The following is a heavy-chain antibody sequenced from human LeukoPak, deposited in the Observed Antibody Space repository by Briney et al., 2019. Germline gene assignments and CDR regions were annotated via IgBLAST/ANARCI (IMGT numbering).Heavy chain of an antibody. CDR1: GYNFVNFW. D-gene: IGHD1-7*01. CDR3: ARQYRMEL. CDR2: IYPADSDT. J-gene: IGHJ3*01. V-gene: IGHV5-51*01. Sequence: GESLKISCKASGYNFVNFWIGWVRQMPGKGLEWMGIIYPADSDTKYSPSFQGQVTISVDNSINTFHLQWSNLDASDTAMYYCARQYRMELWGEGTMVIVSS.